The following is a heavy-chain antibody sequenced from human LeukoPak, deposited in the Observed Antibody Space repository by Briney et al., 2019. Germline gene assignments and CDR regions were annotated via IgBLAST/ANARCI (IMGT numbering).Heavy chain of an antibody. V-gene: IGHV3-30*18. Sequence: GGSLRLSCAASGFTFSRYRMSWVRQAPGKGLEWVAVISYDGSNKYYADSVKGRFTISRDNSKNTLYLQMNSLRAEDTAVYYCAKLGYSYGGGRGPYFDYWGQGTLVTVSS. CDR3: AKLGYSYGGGRGPYFDY. CDR2: ISYDGSNK. CDR1: GFTFSRYR. D-gene: IGHD5-18*01. J-gene: IGHJ4*02.